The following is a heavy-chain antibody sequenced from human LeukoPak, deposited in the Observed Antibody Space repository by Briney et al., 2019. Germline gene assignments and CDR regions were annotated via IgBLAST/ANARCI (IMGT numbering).Heavy chain of an antibody. CDR3: VRGGYSTIYYFDS. CDR2: IWHDGSNT. D-gene: IGHD4-11*01. V-gene: IGHV3-33*01. J-gene: IGHJ4*02. Sequence: GGSLRLSCAASGFIFSSSGMHWVRQIPGKGLEWVAVIWHDGSNTFYADSVRGRFTISRDNNKSTLYLEMTSLRAEDTAVNYCVRGGYSTIYYFDSWGQGALVTVSS. CDR1: GFIFSSSG.